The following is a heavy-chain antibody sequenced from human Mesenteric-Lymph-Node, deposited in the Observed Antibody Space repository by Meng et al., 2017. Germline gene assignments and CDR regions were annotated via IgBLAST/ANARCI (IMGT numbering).Heavy chain of an antibody. CDR1: GFTFSDSY. J-gene: IGHJ4*02. CDR2: IIPSARTI. CDR3: ARYQGSRDLFDS. V-gene: IGHV3-11*01. D-gene: IGHD1-26*01. Sequence: GESLKISCAASGFTFSDSYMTWIRQAPGKGLEWISYIIPSARTIYYADSVKGRFTISRDNAKDSLFLQMNNLRAEDTAVYYCARYQGSRDLFDSWGQGTLVTVSS.